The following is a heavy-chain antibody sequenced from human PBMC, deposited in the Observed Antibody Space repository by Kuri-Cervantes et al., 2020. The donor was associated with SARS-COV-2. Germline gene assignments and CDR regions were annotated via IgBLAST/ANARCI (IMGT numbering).Heavy chain of an antibody. J-gene: IGHJ4*02. CDR2: IGPSNTYI. D-gene: IGHD1-1*01. V-gene: IGHV3-21*06. CDR1: GFTFNTYN. Sequence: GESLKISCTASGFTFNTYNMKWVRQAPGKGLEWVSGIGPSNTYIYYADSVKGRFIISRDNAKNSLYLQMNSLRVEDTAVYYCARGRFRSVLDYWGQGTLVTVSS. CDR3: ARGRFRSVLDY.